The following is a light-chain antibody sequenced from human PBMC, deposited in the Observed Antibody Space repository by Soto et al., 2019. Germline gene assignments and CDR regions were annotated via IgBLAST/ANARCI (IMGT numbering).Light chain of an antibody. V-gene: IGLV1-40*01. CDR3: QPYDSSLSGVV. J-gene: IGLJ2*01. CDR2: GNS. Sequence: QSVLTQSPSVSGAPGQRVTISCTGSSSNIGAGYDVHWYQQLPGTAPKLLIYGNSNRPSGVPDRFSGSKSGTSASLAITGLQAEDEADYYCQPYDSSLSGVVFGGGTKLTVL. CDR1: SSNIGAGYD.